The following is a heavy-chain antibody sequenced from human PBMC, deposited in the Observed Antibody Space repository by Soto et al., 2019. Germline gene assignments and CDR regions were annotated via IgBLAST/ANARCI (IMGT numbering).Heavy chain of an antibody. CDR3: ALSSGASFY. V-gene: IGHV4-4*02. D-gene: IGHD3-22*01. J-gene: IGHJ4*02. Sequence: SETLSLTCAVSGVSISSSNWWSWVRQPPGKGLEWTGEIYHSGSTNYNPSLKSQVTISVNKAKNQFSLKLSSVPAADTAVYYCALSSGASFYWGQGTLVTVSS. CDR2: IYHSGST. CDR1: GVSISSSNW.